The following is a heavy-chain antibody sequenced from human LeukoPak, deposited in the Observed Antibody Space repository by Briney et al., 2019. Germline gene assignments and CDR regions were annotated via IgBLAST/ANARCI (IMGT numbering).Heavy chain of an antibody. CDR2: ISSSSSYI. D-gene: IGHD3-10*02. J-gene: IGHJ6*04. V-gene: IGHV3-21*01. CDR1: GFTLSSYS. CDR3: AELGITMIGGA. Sequence: PGGSLRLSCAASGFTLSSYSMNWVRQAPGKGLEWVSFISSSSSYIHYADSVKGRFTISRDNAKNSLYLQMNSLRAEDTAVYYCAELGITMIGGAWGKGTTVTISS.